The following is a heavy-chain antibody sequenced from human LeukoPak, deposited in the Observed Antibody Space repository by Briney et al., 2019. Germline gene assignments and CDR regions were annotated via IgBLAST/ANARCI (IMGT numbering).Heavy chain of an antibody. CDR1: GYSFTDYY. D-gene: IGHD3-16*01. Sequence: GASVKVSCKASGYSFTDYYLHWVRQAPGQGLEWMGLINPNSGGTNYAQKFQGRVTITADESTSTAYMELSSLRSEDTAVYYCARVYYDYVWGSEPRNYFDYWGQGTLVTVSS. CDR2: INPNSGGT. V-gene: IGHV1-2*02. CDR3: ARVYYDYVWGSEPRNYFDY. J-gene: IGHJ4*02.